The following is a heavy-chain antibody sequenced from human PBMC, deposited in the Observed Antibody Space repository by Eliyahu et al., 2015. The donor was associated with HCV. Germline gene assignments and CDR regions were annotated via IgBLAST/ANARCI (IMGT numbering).Heavy chain of an antibody. V-gene: IGHV3-23*01. CDR1: GFTFSRXA. CDR2: ISGSGDGT. CDR3: AKDRAVAVAGVDY. D-gene: IGHD6-19*01. Sequence: EVQLLESGGGLIQPGGSLRLSCAAXGFTFSRXAMSWVRXAPGKGLEWVSAISGSGDGTYYADSVKGRFTISRDNSKSTLYLQMNSLRAEDTAVYYCAKDRAVAVAGVDYWGQGTLVTVSS. J-gene: IGHJ4*02.